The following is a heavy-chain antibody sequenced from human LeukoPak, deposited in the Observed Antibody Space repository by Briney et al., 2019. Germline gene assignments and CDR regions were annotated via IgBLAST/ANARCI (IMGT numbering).Heavy chain of an antibody. Sequence: ASVKVSCKASGYTFTRYAMHWVRQAPGQRLEWMGWINVGNGNTKYSQKFQGRVTITRDTSASTAYMELSSLRSEDTAVYYCARDLGVGYNLFDYWGQGTLVTVSS. J-gene: IGHJ4*02. D-gene: IGHD5-24*01. V-gene: IGHV1-3*01. CDR2: INVGNGNT. CDR3: ARDLGVGYNLFDY. CDR1: GYTFTRYA.